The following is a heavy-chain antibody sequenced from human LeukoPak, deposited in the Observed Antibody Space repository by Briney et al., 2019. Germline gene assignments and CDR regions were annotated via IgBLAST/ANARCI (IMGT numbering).Heavy chain of an antibody. D-gene: IGHD6-13*01. CDR1: GYTFTGYY. CDR2: INPNSGVA. CDR3: ATGYSRHYNWFDP. J-gene: IGHJ5*02. Sequence: ASVRVSCKASGYTFTGYYMHWVRQAPGQGLEWMGWINPNSGVAKYAQKFRGRVTMTRDTSISTAYMELSGLTSDDTAVYYCATGYSRHYNWFDPWGQGTQVTVSS. V-gene: IGHV1-2*02.